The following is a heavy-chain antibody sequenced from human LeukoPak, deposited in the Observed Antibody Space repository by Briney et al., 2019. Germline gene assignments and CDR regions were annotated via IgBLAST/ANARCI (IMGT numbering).Heavy chain of an antibody. CDR3: ARDPGYCSSNSCYEGAFDI. J-gene: IGHJ3*02. V-gene: IGHV3-21*01. D-gene: IGHD2-2*01. Sequence: GGSLRLSCAASGFTFSSYSMNWARQAPGKGLEWVSSISSSSSYIYYADSVKGRFTISRDNAKNSLYLQMNSLRAEDTAVYYCARDPGYCSSNSCYEGAFDIWGQGTMVTVSS. CDR2: ISSSSSYI. CDR1: GFTFSSYS.